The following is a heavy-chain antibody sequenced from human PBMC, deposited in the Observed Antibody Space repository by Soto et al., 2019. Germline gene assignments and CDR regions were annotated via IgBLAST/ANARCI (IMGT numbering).Heavy chain of an antibody. Sequence: QVQLVQSGAEVKKPEASVKVSCKASGFSFTDDGLTWVRQAPGQGLEWMGWISAYNGDTNYAQNFQGRVTMATDTSTSTGYMELRSLRSDDTAVYYCARVRERWLQPEAFDIWGQGTMVTVSS. CDR1: GFSFTDDG. V-gene: IGHV1-18*04. CDR3: ARVRERWLQPEAFDI. CDR2: ISAYNGDT. J-gene: IGHJ3*02. D-gene: IGHD5-12*01.